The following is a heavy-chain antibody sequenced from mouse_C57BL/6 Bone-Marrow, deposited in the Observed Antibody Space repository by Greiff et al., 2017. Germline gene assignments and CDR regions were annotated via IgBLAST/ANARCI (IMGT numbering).Heavy chain of an antibody. Sequence: VQLQQSGPELAKPGASVKISCKASGYAFSSSWMNWVKQRPGKGLEWIGRIYPGDGDTNYNGKFKGKATLTADKSSSTAYMQRSSLTSEDSAVCFCASKGWDVGGTGTTVTVSS. CDR2: IYPGDGDT. CDR1: GYAFSSSW. V-gene: IGHV1-82*01. CDR3: ASKGWDV. D-gene: IGHD3-2*02. J-gene: IGHJ1*03.